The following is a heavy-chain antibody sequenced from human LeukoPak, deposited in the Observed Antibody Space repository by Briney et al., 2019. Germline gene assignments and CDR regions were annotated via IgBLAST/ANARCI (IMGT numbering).Heavy chain of an antibody. CDR3: ARSSTVSSPFDP. CDR2: IIPIFGTA. V-gene: IGHV1-69*13. CDR1: GGTFSSYA. Sequence: ASVKVSCKASGGTFSSYAISWVRQAPGQGLEWMGGIIPIFGTANYAQKFQGRVTITADESTSTAYMELSSLTSEDTAVYYCARSSTVSSPFDPWGQGTLVTVSS. D-gene: IGHD4-11*01. J-gene: IGHJ5*02.